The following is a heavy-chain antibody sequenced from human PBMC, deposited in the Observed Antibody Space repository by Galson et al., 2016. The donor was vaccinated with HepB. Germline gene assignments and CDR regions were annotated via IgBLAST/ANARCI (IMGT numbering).Heavy chain of an antibody. D-gene: IGHD1-14*01. CDR1: GFTFSSYA. Sequence: SLRLSCAASGFTFSSYAMHWVRQRQAPGKGLEYVSAISGNGGNTYYADSVKGRFTISKDNSNNMLYLQMNSLRVEDTAVYYCARDLWGDCRTTTCSHLDSLGQGALVTVSS. CDR2: ISGNGGNT. CDR3: ARDLWGDCRTTTCSHLDS. V-gene: IGHV3-64*04. J-gene: IGHJ4*02.